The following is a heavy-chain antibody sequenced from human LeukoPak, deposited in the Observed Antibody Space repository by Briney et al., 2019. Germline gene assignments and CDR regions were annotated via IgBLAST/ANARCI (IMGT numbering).Heavy chain of an antibody. Sequence: PSETLSLTCTVSGGSISSYYWSWIRQPPGKGLEWIRYIYYSGSTNYNPSLKSRVTISVDTSKNQFSLKLSSVTAADTAVYYCARDRGESSSWYFGYWGQGTLVTVSS. CDR3: ARDRGESSSWYFGY. CDR1: GGSISSYY. V-gene: IGHV4-59*01. J-gene: IGHJ4*02. D-gene: IGHD6-13*01. CDR2: IYYSGST.